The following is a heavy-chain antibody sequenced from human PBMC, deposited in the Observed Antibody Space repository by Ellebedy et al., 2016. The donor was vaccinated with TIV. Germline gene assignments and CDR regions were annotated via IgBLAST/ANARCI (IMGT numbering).Heavy chain of an antibody. D-gene: IGHD6-19*01. Sequence: MPGGSLRLSCTVSGGSISTYYWSWIRQPPGKGLEWIGYIYYSGSTNYNPSLKSRVTISVDTSKNQFSLKLSSVTAADTAVYYCARHGSARGYFDYWGHGTLVTVSS. J-gene: IGHJ4*01. CDR1: GGSISTYY. CDR3: ARHGSARGYFDY. V-gene: IGHV4-59*08. CDR2: IYYSGST.